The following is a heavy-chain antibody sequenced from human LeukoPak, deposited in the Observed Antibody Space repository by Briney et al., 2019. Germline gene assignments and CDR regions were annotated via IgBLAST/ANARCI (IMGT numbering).Heavy chain of an antibody. CDR3: ARDRFHFFDY. CDR1: GFTFSSYS. V-gene: IGHV3-48*01. D-gene: IGHD3-3*01. CDR2: ISSSSSTI. Sequence: GALRLSCAASGFTFSSYSMNWGRQAPGKGLEWVSYISSSSSTIYYADSVKGRFTISRDNAKNSLYLQMNSLRAEDTAVYYCARDRFHFFDYWGQGTLVTVSS. J-gene: IGHJ4*02.